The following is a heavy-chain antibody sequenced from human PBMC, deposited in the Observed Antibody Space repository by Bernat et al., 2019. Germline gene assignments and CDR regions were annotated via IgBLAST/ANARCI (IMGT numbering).Heavy chain of an antibody. J-gene: IGHJ4*02. CDR1: GFTFSSYG. D-gene: IGHD3-16*01. Sequence: QIQLVESVGGVVQLGRSLRLSCAASGFTFSSYGLHWVRQAPGKGLEWVAVISYDGNNKYYADSARGRFTISRDNSKNTLYLQMNSLRAEDTAVYYCTKEGGLAAPNEYWGQGTLVTVSS. V-gene: IGHV3-30*18. CDR2: ISYDGNNK. CDR3: TKEGGLAAPNEY.